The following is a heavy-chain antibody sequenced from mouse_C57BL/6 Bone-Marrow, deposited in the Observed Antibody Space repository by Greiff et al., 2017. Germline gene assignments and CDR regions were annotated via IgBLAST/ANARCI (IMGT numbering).Heavy chain of an antibody. D-gene: IGHD1-1*01. J-gene: IGHJ3*01. CDR1: GFNIKDDY. V-gene: IGHV14-4*01. CDR2: IDPENGDT. CDR3: TTFYCGSSYAY. Sequence: EVMLVESGAELVRPGASVKLSCTASGFNIKDDYMHWVKQRPEQGLEWIGWIDPENGDTEYASKFQGKATITADTSSNTAYLQLSSLTSEDTAVYYCTTFYCGSSYAYWGQGTLVTVSA.